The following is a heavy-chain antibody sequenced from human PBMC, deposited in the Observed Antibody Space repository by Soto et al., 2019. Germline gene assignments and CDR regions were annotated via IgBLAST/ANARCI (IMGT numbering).Heavy chain of an antibody. CDR3: ARDLISSGPEGYFAY. D-gene: IGHD6-19*01. Sequence: SVKVSCKASGGTFSSYAISWVRQAPGQGLEWVGGIIPIFGTANYAQKFQGRVTITADESTSTAYMELSSLRSEDTAVYYCARDLISSGPEGYFAYWGQGTLVTVSS. CDR2: IIPIFGTA. CDR1: GGTFSSYA. V-gene: IGHV1-69*13. J-gene: IGHJ4*02.